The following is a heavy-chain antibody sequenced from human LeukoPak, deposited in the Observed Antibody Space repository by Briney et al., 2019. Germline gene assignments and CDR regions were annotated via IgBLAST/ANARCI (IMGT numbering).Heavy chain of an antibody. D-gene: IGHD5-18*01. J-gene: IGHJ3*02. CDR3: AKDYNGYSYGYDAFDI. CDR1: GFTFSSYG. Sequence: GGSLRLSCAASGFTFSSYGMHWVRQAPGKGLEWVAFIRYDGSNKYYADSVKGRFTISRDNSKNMLYLQMNSLRTEDTAVYYCAKDYNGYSYGYDAFDIWGQGTMVTVSS. CDR2: IRYDGSNK. V-gene: IGHV3-30*02.